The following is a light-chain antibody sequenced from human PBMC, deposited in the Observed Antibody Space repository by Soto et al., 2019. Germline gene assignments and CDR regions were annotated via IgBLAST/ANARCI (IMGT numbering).Light chain of an antibody. V-gene: IGKV4-1*01. CDR2: WAS. CDR1: QSVLYSPNNRNY. CDR3: QQYYTVPYT. J-gene: IGKJ2*01. Sequence: DIVMTQSPDSLAVSLGERATINCKSSQSVLYSPNNRNYLGWYQQKPGQHPKLLIYWASTRESGVPDRFSGSGSGTDFTLTISSLQAEDVAIYYCQQYYTVPYTFGQGTKLEI.